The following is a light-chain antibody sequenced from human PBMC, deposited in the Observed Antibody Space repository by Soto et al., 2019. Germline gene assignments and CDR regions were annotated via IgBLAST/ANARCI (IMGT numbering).Light chain of an antibody. CDR3: QQSYSTPQT. CDR2: AAS. CDR1: QSISSY. V-gene: IGKV1-39*01. J-gene: IGKJ1*01. Sequence: DIQMTQSPSSLSASVGDRVTITCRASQSISSYLNWYQQKPGKAPKLLIYAASSLQSGVPSRFSGSGSGTDFTLTTSSLQPEDFATYYCQQSYSTPQTFGQGTKV.